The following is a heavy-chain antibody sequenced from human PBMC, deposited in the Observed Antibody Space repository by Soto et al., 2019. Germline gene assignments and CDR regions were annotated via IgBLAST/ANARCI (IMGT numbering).Heavy chain of an antibody. CDR1: GFTFSSYS. V-gene: IGHV3-48*01. J-gene: IGHJ4*02. CDR2: ISTDGSTI. D-gene: IGHD6-13*01. Sequence: PGGSLRLSCAASGFTFSSYSMNWVRQAPGQGLERISYISTDGSTIYYADSVKGRFTISRDNAKNSLYLQINSLRPEDTAVYYCARDYYSSTWSEGYWGQGTLLTVSS. CDR3: ARDYYSSTWSEGY.